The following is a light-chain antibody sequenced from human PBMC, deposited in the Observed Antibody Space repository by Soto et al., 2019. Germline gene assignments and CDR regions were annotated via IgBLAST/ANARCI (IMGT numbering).Light chain of an antibody. CDR3: QQLNSTSLT. Sequence: DIQMTQSPSSLSASVGDRVTITCRASQSISSYLNWYQQKPGKAPKVLMYAASTLQSGVPSRFSGSGSGTDFTLTISSLQPEDSATYYCQQLNSTSLTFGGGTKVDIK. J-gene: IGKJ4*01. CDR1: QSISSY. V-gene: IGKV1-39*01. CDR2: AAS.